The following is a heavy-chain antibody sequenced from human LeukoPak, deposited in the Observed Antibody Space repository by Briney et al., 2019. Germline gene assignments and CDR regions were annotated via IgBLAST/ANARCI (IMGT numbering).Heavy chain of an antibody. CDR2: IITKVYGGTT. CDR1: GFSFGDYT. D-gene: IGHD5-18*01. J-gene: IGHJ4*02. V-gene: IGHV3-49*04. CDR3: IRDVPSGGYSHGCFDY. Sequence: AGGSLRLSCTASGFSFGDYTITWVRQAPGKGREWLGFIITKVYGGTTEYAASVKGRFTISRDDFKSTAHLQMNSLKIEDTALYLCIRDVPSGGYSHGCFDYWGQGTLVTVSS.